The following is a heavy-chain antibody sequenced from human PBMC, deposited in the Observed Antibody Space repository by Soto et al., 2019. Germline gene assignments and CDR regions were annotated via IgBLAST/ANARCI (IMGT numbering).Heavy chain of an antibody. CDR1: GGSIDTYY. CDR2: INHSGST. Sequence: PSETLSLTCTVSGGSIDTYYWSWIRQPPGKGLEWIGEINHSGSTNYNPSLKSRVTISVDTSKNQFSLKLTSVTAADTAVYYCARDKITGLFDYWGQGTLVTVSS. V-gene: IGHV4-34*01. D-gene: IGHD2-8*02. CDR3: ARDKITGLFDY. J-gene: IGHJ4*02.